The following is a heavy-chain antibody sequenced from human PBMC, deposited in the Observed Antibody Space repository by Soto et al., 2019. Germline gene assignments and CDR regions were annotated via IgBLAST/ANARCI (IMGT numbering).Heavy chain of an antibody. CDR1: GGSFSGYY. V-gene: IGHV4-34*01. D-gene: IGHD2-2*02. Sequence: SETLSLTCAVYGGSFSGYYWSWIRQPPGKGLEWIGEINHSGSTNYNPSLKSRVTISVDTTKNQFSLKLSSVTAADTAVYYCARLVPEVVVVPAAINFYYYYGMDVWGQGTTVTVSS. J-gene: IGHJ6*02. CDR3: ARLVPEVVVVPAAINFYYYYGMDV. CDR2: INHSGST.